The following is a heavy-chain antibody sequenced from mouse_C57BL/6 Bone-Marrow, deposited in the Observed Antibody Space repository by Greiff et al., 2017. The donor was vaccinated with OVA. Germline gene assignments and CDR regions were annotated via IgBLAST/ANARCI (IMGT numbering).Heavy chain of an antibody. CDR1: GYSITSGYY. CDR3: ARSYDGYYSYYFDY. Sequence: VQLKESGPGLVKPSQSLSLTCSVTGYSITSGYYWNWIRQFPGNKLEWTGYISYDGSNNYNPALKKRISITRDTSKNQFFLKLNSVTTEDTASYYCARSYDGYYSYYFDYWGQGTTLTVSS. D-gene: IGHD2-3*01. CDR2: ISYDGSN. V-gene: IGHV3-6*01. J-gene: IGHJ2*01.